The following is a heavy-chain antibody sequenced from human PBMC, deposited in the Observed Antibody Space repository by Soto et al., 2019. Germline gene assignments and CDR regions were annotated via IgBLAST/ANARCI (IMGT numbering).Heavy chain of an antibody. CDR1: GYTFTGYY. CDR3: AREGYVDTAMVEDYYYYGMDV. Sequence: ASVKVSCKASGYTFTGYYMHWVRQAPGQGLEWMGWINPNSGGTNYAQKFQGWVTMTRDTSISTAYMELSRLRSDDTAVYYCAREGYVDTAMVEDYYYYGMDVWGQGPTVTVSS. J-gene: IGHJ6*02. D-gene: IGHD5-18*01. V-gene: IGHV1-2*04. CDR2: INPNSGGT.